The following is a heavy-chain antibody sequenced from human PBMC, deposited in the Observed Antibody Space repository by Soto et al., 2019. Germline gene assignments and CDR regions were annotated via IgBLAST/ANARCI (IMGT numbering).Heavy chain of an antibody. CDR3: ARGSKAAAANFDY. D-gene: IGHD6-13*01. J-gene: IGHJ4*02. CDR2: IKQDGSEK. CDR1: GFTFSSYW. V-gene: IGHV3-7*05. Sequence: LSLTCAASGFTFSSYWMSWVRQAPGKGLEWVANIKQDGSEKYYVDSVKGRFTISRDNAKNSLYLQMNSLRAEDTAVYYCARGSKAAAANFDYWGQGTLVTVSS.